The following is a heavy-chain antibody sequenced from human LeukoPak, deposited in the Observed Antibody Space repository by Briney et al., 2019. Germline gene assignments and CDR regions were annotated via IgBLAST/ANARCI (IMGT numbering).Heavy chain of an antibody. CDR1: GFTFNSYA. Sequence: PGGSLRLSCAVSGFTFNSYAMNWVRQAPGKGLEWVSTISGSGGSTYYTDSVKGRFTISRDNSKNTVYLQMNSLRAEDTAVYYRAKTMGGYLPSAFDYWGQGTLVTVSS. CDR3: AKTMGGYLPSAFDY. J-gene: IGHJ4*02. D-gene: IGHD5-12*01. V-gene: IGHV3-23*01. CDR2: ISGSGGST.